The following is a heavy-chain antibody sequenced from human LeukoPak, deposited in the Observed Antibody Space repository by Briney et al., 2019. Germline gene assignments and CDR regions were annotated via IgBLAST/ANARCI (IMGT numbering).Heavy chain of an antibody. D-gene: IGHD2-15*01. Sequence: SETLSLTCAVYGGSFSGYYWSWIRQPPGKGLEWIGYIYYSGYTNYNPSLKSRVTISVDTSKNQFSLKLSSVTAADTAVYYCAREDIVVVVAATRWFDPWGQGTLVTVSS. CDR2: IYYSGYT. V-gene: IGHV4-59*12. CDR3: AREDIVVVVAATRWFDP. CDR1: GGSFSGYY. J-gene: IGHJ5*02.